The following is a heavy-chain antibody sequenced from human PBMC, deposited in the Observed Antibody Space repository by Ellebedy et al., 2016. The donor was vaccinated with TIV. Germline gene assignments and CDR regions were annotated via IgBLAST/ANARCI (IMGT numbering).Heavy chain of an antibody. Sequence: SETLSLXXTVSGGSISSSSYYWSWIRQPPGKGLEWIGEINHSGSTNYNASLKGRVTISVDTSKNQFSLKLRSVTAADTAVYYCARGQGRRKATDYWGQGTLVTVSS. CDR3: ARGQGRRKATDY. D-gene: IGHD5-12*01. J-gene: IGHJ4*02. V-gene: IGHV4-39*07. CDR2: INHSGST. CDR1: GGSISSSSYY.